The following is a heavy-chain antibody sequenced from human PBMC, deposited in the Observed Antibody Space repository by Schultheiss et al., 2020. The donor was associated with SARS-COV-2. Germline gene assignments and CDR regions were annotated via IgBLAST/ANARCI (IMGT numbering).Heavy chain of an antibody. Sequence: GESLKISCTASGFTFGDYAMSWFRQAPGKGLEWVANIKQDGSEKYYVDSVKGRSTISRDNSKNSLYLQMNSLRAEDTAVYYCARGGVWNTYAHDAFDIWGQEAMVTVSS. CDR3: ARGGVWNTYAHDAFDI. D-gene: IGHD1/OR15-1a*01. CDR1: GFTFGDYA. J-gene: IGHJ3*02. V-gene: IGHV3-7*01. CDR2: IKQDGSEK.